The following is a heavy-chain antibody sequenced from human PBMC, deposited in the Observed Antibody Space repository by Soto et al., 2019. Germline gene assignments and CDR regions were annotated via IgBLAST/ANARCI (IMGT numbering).Heavy chain of an antibody. CDR2: MNPNSGNT. J-gene: IGHJ6*02. Sequence: QVQLVQSGAEVKKPGASVKVSCKASGYTFTSYDINWVRQATGQGLEWMGWMNPNSGNTGYAQKFQGRVTMTRNTSXXTAYMELSSLRSEDTAVYYCASILTGTYYYYGMDVWGQGTTVTVSS. CDR3: ASILTGTYYYYGMDV. D-gene: IGHD3-9*01. V-gene: IGHV1-8*01. CDR1: GYTFTSYD.